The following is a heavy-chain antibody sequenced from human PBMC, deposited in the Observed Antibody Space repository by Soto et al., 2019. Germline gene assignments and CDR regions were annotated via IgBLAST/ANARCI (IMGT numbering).Heavy chain of an antibody. J-gene: IGHJ4*02. CDR2: IYYSGST. Sequence: SETLSLTCTVSGGSITNHYCSWFRQPPGKGLEWIGYIYYSGSTNYNPSLKSRVTISVDTSKNQFSLKLSSVTAADTAVYYCAAREIFLGEINFDYWGQGTLVTVSS. V-gene: IGHV4-59*11. CDR1: GGSITNHY. D-gene: IGHD2-21*01. CDR3: AAREIFLGEINFDY.